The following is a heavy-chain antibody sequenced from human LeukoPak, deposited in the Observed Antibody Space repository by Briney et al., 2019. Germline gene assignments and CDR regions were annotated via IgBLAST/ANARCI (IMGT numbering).Heavy chain of an antibody. CDR2: IWYDGSNK. J-gene: IGHJ6*02. D-gene: IGHD3-16*01. Sequence: GRSLRLSCAASGFTFSTFGMHWVRQAPGKGLEWVAVIWYDGSNKYYEDSVKGRFTISRDNSKNTLYLQMNSLRAEDTAVYYCARATYGFGTSYFYGMDVWGQGTTVTASS. V-gene: IGHV3-33*01. CDR1: GFTFSTFG. CDR3: ARATYGFGTSYFYGMDV.